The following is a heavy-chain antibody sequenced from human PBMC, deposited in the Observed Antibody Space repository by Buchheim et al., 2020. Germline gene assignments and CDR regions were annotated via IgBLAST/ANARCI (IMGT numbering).Heavy chain of an antibody. CDR2: IFYSGIT. Sequence: QLQLQESGPGLVKPSETLSLTCSVSNGSISNRSYYWGWIRQPPGKGLEWIGSIFYSGITYYNPSLQGRVTNSVDTSNDQLSLKLSSVTAADTAVYYCANQPELLRLGELSFDSWGQGTL. CDR3: ANQPELLRLGELSFDS. V-gene: IGHV4-39*01. D-gene: IGHD3-16*02. J-gene: IGHJ4*02. CDR1: NGSISNRSYY.